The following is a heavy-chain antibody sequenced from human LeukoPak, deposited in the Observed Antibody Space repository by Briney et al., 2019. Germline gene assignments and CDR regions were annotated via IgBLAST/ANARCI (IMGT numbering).Heavy chain of an antibody. CDR3: ARARVRVKEVGGVITAFRDYMDV. CDR2: MNPNSGNT. Sequence: GASVKVSCKASGYIFTSYDINWVRQATGQGLEWMGWMNPNSGNTGFAQMFQGRVSITRDTSTGTAYMELSSLRSEDTALYYCARARVRVKEVGGVITAFRDYMDVWGKGTTVIVSS. CDR1: GYIFTSYD. V-gene: IGHV1-8*01. J-gene: IGHJ6*03. D-gene: IGHD2/OR15-2a*01.